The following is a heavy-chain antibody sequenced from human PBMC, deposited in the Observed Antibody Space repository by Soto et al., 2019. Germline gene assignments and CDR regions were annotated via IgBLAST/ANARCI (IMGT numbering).Heavy chain of an antibody. J-gene: IGHJ3*02. CDR1: GFTFSSYA. Sequence: QVQLVESGGGVVQPGRSLRLSCAASGFTFSSYAMHWVRQAPGKGLEWVAVISYDGSNKYYADSVKGRFTISRDNSKNTLYLQMNSLRAEDTAVYYCARGRQGDAFDIWGQGTMVTVSS. CDR3: ARGRQGDAFDI. CDR2: ISYDGSNK. V-gene: IGHV3-30-3*01.